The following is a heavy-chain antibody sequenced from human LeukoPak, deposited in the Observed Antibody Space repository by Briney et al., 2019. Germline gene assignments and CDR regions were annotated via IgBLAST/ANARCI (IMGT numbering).Heavy chain of an antibody. CDR1: GFTFSSYS. CDR3: ARTSGSGYVRWFLGGGPGFDY. CDR2: ISSSSSYI. D-gene: IGHD5-12*01. J-gene: IGHJ4*02. V-gene: IGHV3-21*01. Sequence: GGSLRLSCAASGFTFSSYSMNWVRQAPGKGLEWVSSISSSSSYIYYADSVKGRFTISRDNAKNSLYLQMNSLRAEDTAVYYCARTSGSGYVRWFLGGGPGFDYWGQGTLVTVSS.